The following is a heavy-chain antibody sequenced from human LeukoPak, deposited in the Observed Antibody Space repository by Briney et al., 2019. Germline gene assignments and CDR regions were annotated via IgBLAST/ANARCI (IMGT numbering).Heavy chain of an antibody. V-gene: IGHV3-23*01. CDR3: AKGSGSGFDS. CDR2: IDYSGGET. D-gene: IGHD3-10*01. J-gene: IGHJ4*02. CDR1: GFTLSSYE. Sequence: GGSLRLSCTASGFTLSSYEMSWIRQAPGKGLEWVSSIDYSGGETHYADSVKGRFTISRDNSKNTLYLQMNSLRAEDTAVYYCAKGSGSGFDSWGQGTLVTVSS.